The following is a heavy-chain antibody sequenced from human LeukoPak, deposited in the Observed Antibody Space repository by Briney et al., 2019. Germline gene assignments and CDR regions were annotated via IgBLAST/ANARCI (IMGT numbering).Heavy chain of an antibody. CDR3: ARGYSSSWYGNHDAFDI. D-gene: IGHD6-13*01. CDR2: IYHSGST. CDR1: GGSISSGGYS. J-gene: IGHJ3*02. V-gene: IGHV4-30-2*01. Sequence: SQTLSLTCAVSGGSISSGGYSWSWIRQPPGKGLEWIGYIYHSGSTYYNPSLKSRVTISVDRSKNQFSLKLSSVTAADTAVYYCARGYSSSWYGNHDAFDIWGQGTMVTVSS.